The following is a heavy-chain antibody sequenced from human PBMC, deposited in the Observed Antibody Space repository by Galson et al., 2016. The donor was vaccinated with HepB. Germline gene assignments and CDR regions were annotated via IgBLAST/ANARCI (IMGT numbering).Heavy chain of an antibody. V-gene: IGHV3-48*02. CDR3: VRDHDWGFDY. CDR1: GFTLSTYS. CDR2: IRSRSNDRAI. D-gene: IGHD7-27*01. J-gene: IGHJ4*02. Sequence: SLRLSCAVSGFTLSTYSTNWVRQAPGKGLEWIAYIRSRSNDRAIFYAGSVKGRFTISGGNADSMYLQMNSLRDEDTAVYYCVRDHDWGFDYWGQGALVTVSS.